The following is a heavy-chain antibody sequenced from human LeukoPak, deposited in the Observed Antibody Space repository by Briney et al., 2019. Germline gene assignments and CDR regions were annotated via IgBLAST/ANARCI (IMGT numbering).Heavy chain of an antibody. V-gene: IGHV3-23*01. Sequence: GGSLRLSCAASGSTFSSYAMTWVRQAPGKGLEWVSSISGSGGSTYYADSVKGRFTISRDNSKNTLYLQMNSLRAEDTAVYYCAKVCGYSVDPFDYWGQGTLVTVSS. CDR2: ISGSGGST. D-gene: IGHD6-13*01. J-gene: IGHJ4*02. CDR3: AKVCGYSVDPFDY. CDR1: GSTFSSYA.